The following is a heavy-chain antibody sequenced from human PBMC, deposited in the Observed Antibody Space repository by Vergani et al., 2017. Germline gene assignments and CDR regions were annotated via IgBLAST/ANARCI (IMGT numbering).Heavy chain of an antibody. J-gene: IGHJ4*02. Sequence: QVQVVLSGAEVKKSGASVKVSCKTSGYTFSNHYMHWVRQAPGQGLEWMGIINPSGGHTNYAQKFQGRVTMTRDTSTSTVYMELSSLRSEDTAIYYCARCDYGILTGYRYWGQGTLVTVSA. CDR1: GYTFSNHY. D-gene: IGHD3-9*01. CDR2: INPSGGHT. V-gene: IGHV1-46*03. CDR3: ARCDYGILTGYRY.